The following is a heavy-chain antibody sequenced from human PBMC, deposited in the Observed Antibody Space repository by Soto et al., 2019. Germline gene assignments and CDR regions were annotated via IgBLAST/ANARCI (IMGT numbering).Heavy chain of an antibody. CDR2: IYHSGST. J-gene: IGHJ4*02. D-gene: IGHD6-13*01. CDR1: GGSISSSNW. Sequence: SETLSLTCAVSGGSISSSNWWSWVRQPPGKGLEWIGEIYHSGSTNYNPSLKSRVTISVDKSKNQFSLKLSSVTAADTAVYYCAREGSSGWYRGFYFDYWGQGTLVTVSS. V-gene: IGHV4-4*02. CDR3: AREGSSGWYRGFYFDY.